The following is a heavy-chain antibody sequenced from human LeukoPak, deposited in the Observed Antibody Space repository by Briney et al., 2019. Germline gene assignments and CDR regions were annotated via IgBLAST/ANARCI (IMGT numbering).Heavy chain of an antibody. CDR1: GYTFTASY. CDR2: INPNSGGT. J-gene: IGHJ4*02. D-gene: IGHD1-1*01. V-gene: IGHV1-2*02. Sequence: ASAKVSCKASGYTFTASYMHWVRQAPEQGLECMGWINPNSGGTNYAQKFQGRVTMTRETSISTAYMELSRLRSDDTAVYYCARSLAGTTSTFYYWGQGTLVTVSS. CDR3: ARSLAGTTSTFYY.